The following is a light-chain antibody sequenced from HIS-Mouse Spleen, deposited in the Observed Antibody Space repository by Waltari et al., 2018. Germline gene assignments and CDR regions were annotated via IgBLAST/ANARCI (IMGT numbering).Light chain of an antibody. CDR1: SGSIASNY. J-gene: IGLJ3*02. CDR2: EDN. CDR3: QSYDSSNWV. Sequence: NFMLTQPHSGSESPGKTVTISCTGSSGSIASNYVQWYQQRPGSAPHAVIYEDNQRPSGVPDRFSGSIDSSSNSASLTISGLKTEDEADYYCQSYDSSNWVFGGGTKLTVL. V-gene: IGLV6-57*02.